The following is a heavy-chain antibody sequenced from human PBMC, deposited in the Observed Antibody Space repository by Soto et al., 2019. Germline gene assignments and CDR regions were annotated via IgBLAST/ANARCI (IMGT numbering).Heavy chain of an antibody. CDR1: GYTFSSYG. CDR2: NSAYKGNT. J-gene: IGHJ5*02. D-gene: IGHD1-1*01. CDR3: AREDIRWNQGGLNCYDP. Sequence: QVQLVQSGAEVKKPGASVKVSCKASGYTFSSYGISWVRQAPGQGLXXMGWNSAYKGNTNYAQKLQGRDTMTTDTPTSTAYMELRSLRSDDTAVYYCAREDIRWNQGGLNCYDPWGQGTQVTAS. V-gene: IGHV1-18*01.